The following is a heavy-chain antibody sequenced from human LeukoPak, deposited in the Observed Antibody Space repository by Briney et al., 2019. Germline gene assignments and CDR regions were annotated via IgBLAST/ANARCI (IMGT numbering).Heavy chain of an antibody. CDR1: GYPFTSYY. J-gene: IGHJ5*02. CDR3: ARGGRTYGDHKNNWLDL. V-gene: IGHV1-46*01. CDR2: VDPSGGST. Sequence: GASVKVSCKASGYPFTSYYMYWVRQAPGQGLEWMGIVDPSGGSTSYAQKFQGRVSMTRDTSTRTVYMELSSLRSEDTAVYYCARGGRTYGDHKNNWLDLWGQGALVTVSS. D-gene: IGHD4-17*01.